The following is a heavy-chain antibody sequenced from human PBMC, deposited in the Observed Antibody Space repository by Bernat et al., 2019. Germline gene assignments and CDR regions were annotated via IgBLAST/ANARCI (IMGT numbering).Heavy chain of an antibody. J-gene: IGHJ4*02. CDR1: GYSFTDYY. D-gene: IGHD3-3*01. V-gene: IGHV1-2*01. CDR2: INPNGGGT. CDR3: ARYCDIWSGYDS. Sequence: QVQLVQSGAEVKKPGASVKVSCKASGYSFTDYYIHWVRQAPGQGLEWMGRINPNGGGTDFAQRYQGSVTSTRDTSSRTAYMEMSVVTTGDTAIDYCARYCDIWSGYDSWGQGTLVTVSS.